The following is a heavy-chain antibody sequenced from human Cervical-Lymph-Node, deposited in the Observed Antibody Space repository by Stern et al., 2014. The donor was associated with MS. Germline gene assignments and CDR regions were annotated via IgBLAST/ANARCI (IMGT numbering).Heavy chain of an antibody. CDR1: GFTFTSYY. V-gene: IGHV1-46*03. J-gene: IGHJ4*02. Sequence: VQLVESGAEVKKPGASVKVSCQASGFTFTSYYIHWVRQAPGQGLEWMGIINPGGDTTTYAQMRQGRVTMTRDTSTSTVYMELSSLRSDDTAMYYCTKDSGSFSIDYWGQGTLVTVSS. D-gene: IGHD1-26*01. CDR2: INPGGDTT. CDR3: TKDSGSFSIDY.